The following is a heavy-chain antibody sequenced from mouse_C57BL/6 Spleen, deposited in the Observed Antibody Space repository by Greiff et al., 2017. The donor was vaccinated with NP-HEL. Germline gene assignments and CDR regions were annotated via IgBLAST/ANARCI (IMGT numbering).Heavy chain of an antibody. D-gene: IGHD2-1*01. CDR3: ARIYYGNFYFDY. Sequence: QVQLQQSGAELARPGASVKMSCKASGYTFTSYTMHWVKQRPGQGLEWIGYINPSSGYTKYNQKFKDKATLTADKSSSTAYMQLSSLTSEDSAVYYCARIYYGNFYFDYWGQGTTLTVSS. V-gene: IGHV1-4*01. CDR1: GYTFTSYT. CDR2: INPSSGYT. J-gene: IGHJ2*01.